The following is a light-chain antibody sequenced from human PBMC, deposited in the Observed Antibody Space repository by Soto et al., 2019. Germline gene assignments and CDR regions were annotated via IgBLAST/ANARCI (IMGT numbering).Light chain of an antibody. CDR3: QQYGSSPIN. CDR2: GAS. Sequence: EIVLTQSPGTLSLSPVEIASLYFTCLQSVSISYLAWYQQKPGQAPRLLIYGASSRATGIPDRFSGSGSGIDFTLTISRLEPEDFAVYYCQQYGSSPINCGQGTRREIK. CDR1: QSVSISY. J-gene: IGKJ5*01. V-gene: IGKV3-20*01.